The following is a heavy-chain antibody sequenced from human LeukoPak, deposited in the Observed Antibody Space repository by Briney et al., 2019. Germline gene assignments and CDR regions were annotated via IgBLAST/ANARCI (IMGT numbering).Heavy chain of an antibody. CDR1: GASVRSQY. V-gene: IGHV4-59*02. J-gene: IGHJ4*02. D-gene: IGHD5-24*01. CDR2: VSYSGTT. Sequence: SETLSLTCRVSGASVRSQYWNWIRQPPGKRLEWIGFVSYSGTTNYNPSLNGRVTISIDTSKNRVSLRLTSVTAADTAYYRCARGGRDGPVDFGGQGTLVTVSS. CDR3: ARGGRDGPVDF.